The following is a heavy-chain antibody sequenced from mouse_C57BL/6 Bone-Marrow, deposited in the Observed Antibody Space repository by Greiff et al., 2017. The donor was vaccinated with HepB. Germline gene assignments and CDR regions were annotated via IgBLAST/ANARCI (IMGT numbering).Heavy chain of an antibody. V-gene: IGHV5-17*01. D-gene: IGHD3-1*01. J-gene: IGHJ1*03. Sequence: EVKLMESGGGLVKPGGSLKLSCAASGFTFSDYGMHWVRQAPEKGLEWVAYISSGSSTIYYAATVKGRFTISRDNAKNTLFLQLTSLRSEDTAMYYCARVHSDWYFDVWGKGTTVTVSS. CDR3: ARVHSDWYFDV. CDR1: GFTFSDYG. CDR2: ISSGSSTI.